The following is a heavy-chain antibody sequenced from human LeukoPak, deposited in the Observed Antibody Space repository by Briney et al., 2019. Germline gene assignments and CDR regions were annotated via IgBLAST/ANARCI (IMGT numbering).Heavy chain of an antibody. CDR1: GFSLSTSGVG. CDR2: IYWDDDK. D-gene: IGHD6-13*01. Sequence: SGPTLVNPTQTLTLTCTFSGFSLSTSGVGVGWIRQPPGKALEWLALIYWDDDKRYSPSLKSRLTIIKDTSKNQVVLTMTNMDPVDTATYYCAHSSRDRIAAAGIFDYWGQGTLVTVSS. J-gene: IGHJ4*02. V-gene: IGHV2-5*02. CDR3: AHSSRDRIAAAGIFDY.